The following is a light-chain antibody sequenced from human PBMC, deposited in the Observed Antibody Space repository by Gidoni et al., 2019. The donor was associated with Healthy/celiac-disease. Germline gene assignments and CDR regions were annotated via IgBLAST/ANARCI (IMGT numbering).Light chain of an antibody. J-gene: IGKJ1*01. V-gene: IGKV3-11*01. Sequence: EIVLTQSPATLSLSPGERATLSCRASQSVSSYLAWYQQKPGQAPRLLIYDASNRATGIPARFSGSGSGTDFTLTISSLEPEDFAVYYCQQRSNWPPPSVTFXQXTKVEIK. CDR3: QQRSNWPPPSVT. CDR2: DAS. CDR1: QSVSSY.